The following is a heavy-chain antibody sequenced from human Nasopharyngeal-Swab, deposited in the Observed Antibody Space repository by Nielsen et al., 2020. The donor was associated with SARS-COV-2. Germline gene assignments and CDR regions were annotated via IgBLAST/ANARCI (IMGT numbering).Heavy chain of an antibody. D-gene: IGHD3-3*01. J-gene: IGHJ3*02. Sequence: GGSLRLSCAASGSTFSSYSMNWVRQAPGKGLEWVSSISSSSSYIYYADSVKGRFTISRDNAKNSLYLQMNSLRAEDTAVYYCARDRHGVVTRLNAFDIWGQGTMVTVSS. CDR2: ISSSSSYI. CDR1: GSTFSSYS. CDR3: ARDRHGVVTRLNAFDI. V-gene: IGHV3-21*01.